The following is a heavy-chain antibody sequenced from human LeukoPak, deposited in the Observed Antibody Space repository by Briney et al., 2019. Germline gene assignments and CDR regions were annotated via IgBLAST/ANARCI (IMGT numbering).Heavy chain of an antibody. J-gene: IGHJ6*02. V-gene: IGHV3-7*03. D-gene: IGHD2-2*01. CDR1: GFTFSSYW. Sequence: PGGSLRLSCAASGFTFSSYWMSWVRQAPGKGLEWVANIKQDGSEKYYVDSVKGRFTISRDNAKNSLYLQMNSLRAEDTALYYCAKDSVVVPARGMDVWGQGTTVTVSS. CDR2: IKQDGSEK. CDR3: AKDSVVVPARGMDV.